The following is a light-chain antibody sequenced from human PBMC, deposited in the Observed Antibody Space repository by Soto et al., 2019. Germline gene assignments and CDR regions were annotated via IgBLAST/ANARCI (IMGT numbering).Light chain of an antibody. CDR3: LQALQSPPT. Sequence: DIVMTQPPLALPVTPGEPASISCRSSQSLLHSNGNNYLNWYLQKPGQSPQLLIYLASTRASGVPDRFSGSGSGIDFTLTISRVEAEDVGVYYFLQALQSPPTFGQGTRLEIK. CDR1: QSLLHSNGNNY. CDR2: LAS. V-gene: IGKV2-28*01. J-gene: IGKJ5*01.